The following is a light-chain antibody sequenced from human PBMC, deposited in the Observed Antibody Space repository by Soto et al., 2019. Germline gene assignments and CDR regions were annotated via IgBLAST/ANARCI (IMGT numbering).Light chain of an antibody. Sequence: DIQMTQSPSSLSASVGDRVTITCRASQAIYNYLAWYQQKPGKVPTLLISAASTLQSGVPSRFSGSGSGTDFTLTIRSLQPEDVATYYCPKFRAAPTFGGGTKVVI. J-gene: IGKJ4*01. CDR2: AAS. V-gene: IGKV1-27*01. CDR3: PKFRAAPT. CDR1: QAIYNY.